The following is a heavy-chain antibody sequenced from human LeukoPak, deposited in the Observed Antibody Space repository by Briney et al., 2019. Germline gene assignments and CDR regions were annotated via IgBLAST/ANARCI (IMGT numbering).Heavy chain of an antibody. CDR3: ARGRDYYYYDSSGTAFQH. D-gene: IGHD3-22*01. CDR1: GGSMSSSSYY. CDR2: MYYSGST. J-gene: IGHJ1*01. Sequence: PSETLSLTCTVSGGSMSSSSYYWGWIRQPPGKGLEWIGSMYYSGSTNYNPSLKSRVTISEDKSKNQFSLKLTSVTAADTAVYYCARGRDYYYYDSSGTAFQHWGQGTLVTVSS. V-gene: IGHV4-39*07.